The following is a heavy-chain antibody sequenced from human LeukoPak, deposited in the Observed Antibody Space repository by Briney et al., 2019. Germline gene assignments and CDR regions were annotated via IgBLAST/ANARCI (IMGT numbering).Heavy chain of an antibody. CDR1: GGSISSYY. CDR2: IYYSGST. D-gene: IGHD3-16*01. Sequence: PSETLSLTCTVSGGSISSYYWSWIRQPPGKGLEWIGYIYYSGSTNYNPSLKSRVTISVDTSKNQFSLKLSSVTAADTAVYYCASVMGHHDYWGQGTLVTVSS. J-gene: IGHJ4*02. CDR3: ASVMGHHDY. V-gene: IGHV4-59*13.